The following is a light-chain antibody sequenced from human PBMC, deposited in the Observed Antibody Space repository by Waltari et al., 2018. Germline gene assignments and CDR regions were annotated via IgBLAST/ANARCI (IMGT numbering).Light chain of an antibody. J-gene: IGLJ2*01. V-gene: IGLV3-21*04. CDR1: HIGGYS. CDR2: YDS. Sequence: SYVLTQPPSVSVAPGETSRITCGGDHIGGYSVHWYQQKPGQAPVLVLYYDSNRPSGIPERFSGSNFGNTATLTISRVEAGDEADYYCQVSDSTADLVVFGGGTKLTVL. CDR3: QVSDSTADLVV.